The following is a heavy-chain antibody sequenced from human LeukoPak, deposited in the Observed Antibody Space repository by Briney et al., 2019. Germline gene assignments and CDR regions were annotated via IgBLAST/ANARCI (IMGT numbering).Heavy chain of an antibody. D-gene: IGHD3-22*01. V-gene: IGHV3-9*01. CDR2: ISWNSGSI. CDR1: GFTFDDYA. Sequence: TGGSLRLSCAASGFTFDDYAMHWVRQAPGKGLEWVSGISWNSGSIGYADSVKGRFTISRDNAKNSLYLQMNSLRAEDTALYYCAKDSRSGYYKTFDYWGQGTLVTVSS. CDR3: AKDSRSGYYKTFDY. J-gene: IGHJ4*02.